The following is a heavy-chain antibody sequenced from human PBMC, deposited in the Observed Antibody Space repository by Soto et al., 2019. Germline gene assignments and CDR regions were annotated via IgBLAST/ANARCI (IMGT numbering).Heavy chain of an antibody. D-gene: IGHD2-21*02. J-gene: IGHJ4*02. Sequence: PGESLRPSCNGSGFTFSSFAIQWVRQAPGKGLEWVAAISDDGTNKYTEDSVKGRFTISRDNSRNTVYLQVNSLRIEDTAVYYCARRLTTTVTAMGYWGQGTPVTVSS. CDR1: GFTFSSFA. V-gene: IGHV3-30*04. CDR3: ARRLTTTVTAMGY. CDR2: ISDDGTNK.